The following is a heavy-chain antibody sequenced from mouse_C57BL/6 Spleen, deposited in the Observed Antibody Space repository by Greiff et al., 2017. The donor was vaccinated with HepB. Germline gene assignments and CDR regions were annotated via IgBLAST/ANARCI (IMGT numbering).Heavy chain of an antibody. Sequence: QVQLQQSGPGLVQPSQSLSITCTVSGFSLTSYGVHWVRQSPGKGLEWLGVIWRGGSTDYNAAFMSRLSITKDNSKSQVFFKMNSLQDDDTAIYYCAKNRDTTVVAMDYWGQGTTLTVSS. CDR1: GFSLTSYG. CDR2: IWRGGST. D-gene: IGHD1-1*01. CDR3: AKNRDTTVVAMDY. J-gene: IGHJ2*01. V-gene: IGHV2-5*01.